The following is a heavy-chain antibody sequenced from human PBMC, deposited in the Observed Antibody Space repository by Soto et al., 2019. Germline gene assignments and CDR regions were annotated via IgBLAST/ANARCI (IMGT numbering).Heavy chain of an antibody. V-gene: IGHV1-2*04. Sequence: GASVKVSCKASGYSFTDYNIHWVRQAPGQGLEWLGRINPKSGGTSTAQKVQGWVTMTRDRSISTVYMELTRLRSDDTAVYFCARGHSTDCSNGVCSFFYNHEMDVWGQGTTVTVSS. CDR1: GYSFTDYN. D-gene: IGHD2-8*01. CDR3: ARGHSTDCSNGVCSFFYNHEMDV. J-gene: IGHJ6*02. CDR2: INPKSGGT.